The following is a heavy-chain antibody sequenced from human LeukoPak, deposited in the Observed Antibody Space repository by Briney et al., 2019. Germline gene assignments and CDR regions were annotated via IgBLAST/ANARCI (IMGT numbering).Heavy chain of an antibody. CDR3: PAGLGKTDDDS. V-gene: IGHV3-15*01. CDR1: GFNFNDAW. Sequence: SGGPLRLSCEGSGFNFNDAWMSWIRQAPGKGLEWVGRVRTTAEGETTDYAAPVRGRFIISRDDSKNMVFLQMNRLETEDTAIYYCPAGLGKTDDDSSGQGTLVTVSS. D-gene: IGHD4-11*01. J-gene: IGHJ5*01. CDR2: VRTTAEGETT.